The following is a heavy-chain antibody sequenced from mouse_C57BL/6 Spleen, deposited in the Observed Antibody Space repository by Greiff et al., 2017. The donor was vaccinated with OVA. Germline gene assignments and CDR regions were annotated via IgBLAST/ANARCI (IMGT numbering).Heavy chain of an antibody. V-gene: IGHV1-69*01. J-gene: IGHJ2*01. D-gene: IGHD1-1*01. CDR1: GYTFTSYW. CDR2: IDPSDSST. CDR3: LITTVVDD. Sequence: QVQLQQPGAELVMPGASVKLSCKASGYTFTSYWMHWVKQRPGQGLEWIGEIDPSDSSTNYTQKFKGKSTFTVDKSSSTAYMQLSSLTSEDSAVYYCLITTVVDDWGKGTTLTVSS.